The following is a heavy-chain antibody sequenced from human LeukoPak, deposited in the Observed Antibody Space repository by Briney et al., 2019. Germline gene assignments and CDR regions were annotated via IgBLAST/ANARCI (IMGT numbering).Heavy chain of an antibody. CDR3: ATAAPDIFSEDAFDI. J-gene: IGHJ3*02. V-gene: IGHV1-69*13. D-gene: IGHD5-12*01. CDR1: GGTFSNYA. CDR2: IIPLFGTA. Sequence: ASVKVSCKASGGTFSNYAISWVRQAPGQGLEWMGGIIPLFGTANYAQKFQGRVTITADESTSTAYMELSSLRSEDTAVYYCATAAPDIFSEDAFDIWGQGTMVTVSS.